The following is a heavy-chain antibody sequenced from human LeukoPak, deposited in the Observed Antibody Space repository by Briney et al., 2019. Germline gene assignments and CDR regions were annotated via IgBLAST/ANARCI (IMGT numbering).Heavy chain of an antibody. CDR3: AKDLTAIAAAGQSDY. CDR1: GFTFSSYG. CDR2: IRYDGSNK. V-gene: IGHV3-30*02. Sequence: GGSLRLSCAASGFTFSSYGMHWVRQAPGKGLEWVAFIRYDGSNKYYADSVKGRFTISRDNSKNTLYLQMNSLRAEDTAVYYCAKDLTAIAAAGQSDYWGQGTLVTVSS. D-gene: IGHD6-13*01. J-gene: IGHJ4*02.